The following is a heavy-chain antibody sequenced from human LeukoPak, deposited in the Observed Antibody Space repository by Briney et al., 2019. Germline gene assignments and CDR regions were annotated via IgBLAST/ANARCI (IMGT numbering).Heavy chain of an antibody. Sequence: GGSLRLSCAASGFTFSSYSMNWVRQAPGKGLEWVSYISSSSSTIYYADSVKGRFTISRDNSKNTLYLQMNSLRAEDTAVYYCAKDRGEQQLATHYFDYWGQGTLVTVSS. CDR3: AKDRGEQQLATHYFDY. D-gene: IGHD6-13*01. V-gene: IGHV3-48*01. CDR1: GFTFSSYS. CDR2: ISSSSSTI. J-gene: IGHJ4*02.